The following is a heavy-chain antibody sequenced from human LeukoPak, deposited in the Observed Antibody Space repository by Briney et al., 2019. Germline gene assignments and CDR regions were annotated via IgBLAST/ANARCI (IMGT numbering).Heavy chain of an antibody. CDR3: AKEFAPVVR. Sequence: GGSLGLFCAASGFHFSSFGMHWVRPAPGKGLEGVGFIRYDGSYKHYADAVQGRFNNSRDNSQNTLILPVNRLRGEGTPVYYCAKEFAPVVRWGQGTLVTLSS. J-gene: IGHJ1*01. D-gene: IGHD2-2*01. CDR2: IRYDGSYK. CDR1: GFHFSSFG. V-gene: IGHV3-30*02.